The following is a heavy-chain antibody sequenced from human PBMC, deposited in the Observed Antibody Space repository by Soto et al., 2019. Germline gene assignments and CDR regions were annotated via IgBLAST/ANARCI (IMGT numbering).Heavy chain of an antibody. J-gene: IGHJ4*02. CDR1: GGSISSGGYY. CDR3: ARVRGKKLRYFDWLPHYFDY. Sequence: KTSETLSLTCTVSGGSISSGGYYWSWIRQHPGKGLEWIGYIYYSGSTYYNPSLKSRVTISVDTSKNQFSLKLSSVTAADTAVYYCARVRGKKLRYFDWLPHYFDYWGQGTLVTVSS. CDR2: IYYSGST. D-gene: IGHD3-9*01. V-gene: IGHV4-31*03.